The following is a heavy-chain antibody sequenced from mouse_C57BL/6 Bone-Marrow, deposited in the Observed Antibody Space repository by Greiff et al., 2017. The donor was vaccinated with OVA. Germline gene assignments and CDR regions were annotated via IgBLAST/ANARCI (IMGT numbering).Heavy chain of an antibody. CDR1: GYTFTSYW. Sequence: QVQLQQPGAELVKPGASVKLSCKASGYTFTSYWMHWVKQRPGQGLEWIGMIHPNSGSTNYNEKFKSKATLTVDKSSSTAYMQLSSLTSEDSAVYYCARLSYYYAIDYWGQGTSVTVSS. CDR2: IHPNSGST. J-gene: IGHJ4*01. CDR3: ARLSYYYAIDY. V-gene: IGHV1-64*01.